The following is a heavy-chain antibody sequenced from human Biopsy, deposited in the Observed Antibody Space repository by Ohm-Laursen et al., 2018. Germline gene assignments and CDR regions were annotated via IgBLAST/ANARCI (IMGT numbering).Heavy chain of an antibody. CDR1: GGAFTNYA. V-gene: IGHV1-69*13. CDR3: VAYPSSGFFENNDDFAMDV. D-gene: IGHD6-19*01. Sequence: GASVKASCKASGGAFTNYAINWVRQAPGHGLEWMGGIITVSETARYAERFQGRVTLTADVTTTTAYMDLSGLRSEETAVYYCVAYPSSGFFENNDDFAMDVWGQGTTVIVSS. J-gene: IGHJ6*02. CDR2: IITVSETA.